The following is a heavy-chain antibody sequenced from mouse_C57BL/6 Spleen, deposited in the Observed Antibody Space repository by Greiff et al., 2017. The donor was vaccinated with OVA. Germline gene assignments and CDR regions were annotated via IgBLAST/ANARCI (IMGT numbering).Heavy chain of an antibody. V-gene: IGHV1-42*01. J-gene: IGHJ2*01. D-gene: IGHD1-1*01. CDR2: INPSTGGT. CDR1: GYSFTGYY. Sequence: VQLQQSGPELVKPGASVKISCKASGYSFTGYYMNWVKQSPEKSLEWIGEINPSTGGTTYNQKFKAKATLTVDKSSSTAYMQLKSLTSEDSAVYYCASAYGSREYFDYWGQGTTLTVSS. CDR3: ASAYGSREYFDY.